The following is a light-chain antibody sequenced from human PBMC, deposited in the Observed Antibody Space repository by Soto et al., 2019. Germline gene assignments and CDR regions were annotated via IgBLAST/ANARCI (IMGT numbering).Light chain of an antibody. CDR2: GAS. Sequence: EIVLTQSPGTLSLSPGERATLSCRASQSVSNNYLAWYQQKPGQAPRLLIYGASSRATGIPDRFSGSGSGTEFTPTISRLEPEDFAVFYCQQYGGSPRTFGQGTRVEIK. CDR1: QSVSNNY. V-gene: IGKV3-20*01. J-gene: IGKJ1*01. CDR3: QQYGGSPRT.